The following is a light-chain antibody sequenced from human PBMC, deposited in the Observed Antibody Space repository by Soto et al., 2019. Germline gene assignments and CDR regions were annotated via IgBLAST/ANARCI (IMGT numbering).Light chain of an antibody. J-gene: IGKJ1*01. Sequence: EIVMTQSPVTLSVSPGQRAILTCGASQSISTNLAWYQQKPGQAPRLPIYGASTRATDIPARFSGSGSGTEFTLTISSLQPEDFAVYYCLQFDNWPAWTFGHGTRVQV. CDR2: GAS. CDR3: LQFDNWPAWT. V-gene: IGKV3-15*01. CDR1: QSISTN.